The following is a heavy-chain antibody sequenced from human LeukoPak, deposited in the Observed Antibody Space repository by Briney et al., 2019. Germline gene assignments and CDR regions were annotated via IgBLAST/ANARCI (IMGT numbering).Heavy chain of an antibody. V-gene: IGHV3-21*01. CDR1: GFTFSSYS. J-gene: IGHJ4*02. CDR3: ARVRLGSSWSDY. CDR2: ISSSSSYI. D-gene: IGHD6-13*01. Sequence: GGSLRLSCAASGFTFSSYSMTWVRQAPGKGLEWVSSISSSSSYIYYADSVKGRFTISRDNAKNSLYLQMNSLRAEDTAVYYCARVRLGSSWSDYWGQGTLVTVSS.